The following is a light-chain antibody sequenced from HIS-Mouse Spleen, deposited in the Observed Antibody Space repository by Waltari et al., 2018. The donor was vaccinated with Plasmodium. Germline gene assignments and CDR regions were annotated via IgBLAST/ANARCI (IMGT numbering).Light chain of an antibody. V-gene: IGKV3-15*01. Sequence: EIVMTQPTATLSVSPGERATLSCSASQSVSSNLAWYQQKPGQAPGLLIYGASTRATGIPARFSGSGSGTELTLTISSMQSEDFAVYYCQQYNNWPLFTFGPGTKVDIK. CDR2: GAS. CDR3: QQYNNWPLFT. CDR1: QSVSSN. J-gene: IGKJ3*01.